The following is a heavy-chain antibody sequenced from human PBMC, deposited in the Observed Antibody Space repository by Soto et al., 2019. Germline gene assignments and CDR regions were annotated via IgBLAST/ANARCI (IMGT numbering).Heavy chain of an antibody. CDR3: ARVGCTILAPLP. D-gene: IGHD2-8*01. Sequence: QVQLVQSGAEVKKPGASVKVSCKASGYTFTGYFIHWVRQATGQGLEWMGYINTNSGATKYAPRSQGRVTLTRDTSIRTAYMDLSNLRSDDTAVYYCARVGCTILAPLPWGPGTLVTVSS. V-gene: IGHV1-2*02. J-gene: IGHJ5*02. CDR1: GYTFTGYF. CDR2: INTNSGAT.